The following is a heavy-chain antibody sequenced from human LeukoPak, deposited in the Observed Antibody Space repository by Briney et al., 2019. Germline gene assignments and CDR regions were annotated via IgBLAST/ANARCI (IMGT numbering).Heavy chain of an antibody. V-gene: IGHV4-4*07. Sequence: PSETLSLTCTVPGDSTSGYYWSWIRQPAGEGLEWIGRMYTSGSANYNPSLKSRVTMSLDTSKKLFSPQMSSVTAADTAIYYCATERSRGLALWGQGALVIVSS. CDR1: GDSTSGYY. CDR3: ATERSRGLAL. J-gene: IGHJ5*02. D-gene: IGHD2-2*01. CDR2: MYTSGSA.